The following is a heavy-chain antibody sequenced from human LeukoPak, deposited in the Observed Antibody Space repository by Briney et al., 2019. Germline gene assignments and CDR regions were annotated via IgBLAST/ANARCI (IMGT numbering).Heavy chain of an antibody. J-gene: IGHJ3*02. CDR2: IYYSGST. V-gene: IGHV4-38-2*02. Sequence: SETLSLTCTVSRYSISSGYYWGWIRQPPGKGLEWTGSIYYSGSTYYNPSLKSRVTISVDTFKNQFSLKLSSVTAADTAVYYCATGGNSVDVFNIWGQGTMVTVSS. CDR3: ATGGNSVDVFNI. CDR1: RYSISSGYY. D-gene: IGHD4-23*01.